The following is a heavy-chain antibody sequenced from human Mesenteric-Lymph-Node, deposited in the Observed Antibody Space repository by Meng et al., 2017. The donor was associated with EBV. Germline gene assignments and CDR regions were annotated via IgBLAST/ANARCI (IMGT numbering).Heavy chain of an antibody. J-gene: IGHJ4*02. CDR2: IRDSGGIT. CDR1: GFNFNNYG. Sequence: EVQLVESGGGWRQPGGSLRLSCEASGFNFNNYGMSWVRQAPGKGLEWVSAIRDSGGITFYADSVQGRFTISRDDSRRTLYLQMNNLRVEDTAVYYCAKGGYSFGYIDHWGQGTLVTVSS. V-gene: IGHV3-23*04. CDR3: AKGGYSFGYIDH. D-gene: IGHD5-18*01.